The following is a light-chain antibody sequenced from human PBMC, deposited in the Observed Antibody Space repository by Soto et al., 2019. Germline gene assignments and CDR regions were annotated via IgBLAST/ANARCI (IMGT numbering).Light chain of an antibody. J-gene: IGKJ1*01. Sequence: EIVLTQSPGTLSLSPGERATLSCRASQSVSSSYLAWYQQKPGQAPRLLIYVASSRATGIPDRFSGSGSGTDFTLTISRLEPEDFAVYYGQEYGSSPPWTFGKGTMVESK. CDR3: QEYGSSPPWT. V-gene: IGKV3-20*01. CDR1: QSVSSSY. CDR2: VAS.